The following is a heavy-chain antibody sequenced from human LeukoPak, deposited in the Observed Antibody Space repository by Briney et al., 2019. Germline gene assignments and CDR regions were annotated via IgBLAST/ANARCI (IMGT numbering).Heavy chain of an antibody. CDR2: ISSSSDYA. CDR1: GFXFSDYY. D-gene: IGHD2-8*01. CDR3: ARVGYYDF. Sequence: GGSLRLSCAASGFXFSDYYTSWIRQAPGKGLEWVSYISSSSDYANYADSLKGRFTISRDNAKNSLYLQMNSLRAEDTAVYYCARVGYYDFWGQGTLVTVSS. V-gene: IGHV3-11*05. J-gene: IGHJ3*01.